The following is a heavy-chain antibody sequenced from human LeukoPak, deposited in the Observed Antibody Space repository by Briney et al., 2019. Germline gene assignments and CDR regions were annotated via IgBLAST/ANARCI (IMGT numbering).Heavy chain of an antibody. Sequence: GASVKVSCKASGYTFTSYDINWVRQATGQGLEWMGWMNPNSGNTGYAQKFQGRVTMTRSTSISTAYMELSSLRSEDTAVYYCARVTYYYDSSGYYPYYYYYMDVWGKGTTVTLSS. J-gene: IGHJ6*03. D-gene: IGHD3-22*01. V-gene: IGHV1-8*01. CDR1: GYTFTSYD. CDR2: MNPNSGNT. CDR3: ARVTYYYDSSGYYPYYYYYMDV.